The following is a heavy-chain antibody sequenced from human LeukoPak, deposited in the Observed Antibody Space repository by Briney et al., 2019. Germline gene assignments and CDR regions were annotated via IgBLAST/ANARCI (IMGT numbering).Heavy chain of an antibody. V-gene: IGHV3-74*01. J-gene: IGHJ4*02. CDR3: ARDPAPSGWYDY. CDR2: INSDGSST. CDR1: GFTFSSYW. D-gene: IGHD6-19*01. Sequence: GGSLRLSCAASGFTFSSYWMHWVRQAPGKGLVWVSRINSDGSSTTYADSVKGRFTISRDNAKNTLYLQMNNLRAEDTAVYYCARDPAPSGWYDYWGQGTLVTVSS.